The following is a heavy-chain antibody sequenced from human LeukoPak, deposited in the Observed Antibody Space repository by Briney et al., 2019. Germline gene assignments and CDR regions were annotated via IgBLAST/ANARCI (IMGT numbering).Heavy chain of an antibody. CDR2: INHSGST. CDR1: GGSFSGYY. CDR3: ARYLRRPYYFDY. J-gene: IGHJ4*02. V-gene: IGHV4-34*01. Sequence: SETLSLTCAVYGGSFSGYYWSWIRQPPGKGLEWIGEINHSGSTNYNPSLKGRVTISVDTSKNQFSLKLSSVTAADTAVYYCARYLRRPYYFDYWGQGTLVTVSS.